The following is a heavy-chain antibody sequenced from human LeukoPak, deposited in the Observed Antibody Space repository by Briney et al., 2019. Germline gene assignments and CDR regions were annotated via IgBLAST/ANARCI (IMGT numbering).Heavy chain of an antibody. J-gene: IGHJ3*02. V-gene: IGHV1-69*02. CDR1: GGTFSSYT. CDR3: ASPRRITMIVVVNDAFDI. Sequence: SVKVSCKASGGTFSSYTISWVRQAPGQGLEWMGRIIPILGIANYAQKFQGRVTITADKSTSTAYMELSSLRSEDTAVYYCASPRRITMIVVVNDAFDIWGQGTIVTVSS. CDR2: IIPILGIA. D-gene: IGHD3-22*01.